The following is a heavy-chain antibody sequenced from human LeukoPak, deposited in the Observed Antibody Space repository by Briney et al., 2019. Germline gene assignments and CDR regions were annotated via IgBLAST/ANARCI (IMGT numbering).Heavy chain of an antibody. CDR2: INHSRST. CDR1: GGSFSGYY. J-gene: IGHJ6*03. CDR3: ARLYCSGGSCYSGNYYYYMDV. D-gene: IGHD2-15*01. V-gene: IGHV4-34*01. Sequence: SETLSLTCAVYGGSFSGYYWSWIRQPPGKGLEWIGEINHSRSTNYNPSLKSRVTISVDTSKNQFSLKLSSVTAADTAVYYCARLYCSGGSCYSGNYYYYMDVWGKGTTVTVSS.